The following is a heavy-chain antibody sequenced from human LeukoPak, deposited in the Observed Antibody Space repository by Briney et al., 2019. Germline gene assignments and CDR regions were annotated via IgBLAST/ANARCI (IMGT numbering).Heavy chain of an antibody. D-gene: IGHD6-13*01. CDR3: ARDGIAAAGTLQNWFDP. V-gene: IGHV3-48*03. CDR2: ISSSGSTI. Sequence: GGSLRLSCAASGFTFSSYEMNWVRQAPGKGLEWVSYISSSGSTIYYADSVKGRFTISRDNAKNSLYLQMNSLRAEDTAVYYRARDGIAAAGTLQNWFDPWGQGTLVTVSS. CDR1: GFTFSSYE. J-gene: IGHJ5*02.